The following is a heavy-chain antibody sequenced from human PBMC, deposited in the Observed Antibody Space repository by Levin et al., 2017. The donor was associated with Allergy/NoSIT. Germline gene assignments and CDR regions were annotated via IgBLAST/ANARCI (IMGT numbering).Heavy chain of an antibody. D-gene: IGHD1-14*01. J-gene: IGHJ4*02. V-gene: IGHV1-18*01. CDR1: GYTFTSYG. CDR2: ISAYNGDT. CDR3: AGDLRGVEPVDY. Sequence: ASVKVSCKASGYTFTSYGVSWVRQAPGQGLEWMGWISAYNGDTSYAQKFQGRVTMTTDTSTSTVYMELRSLRSDDTAVYYCAGDLRGVEPVDYWGQGTPVTVSS.